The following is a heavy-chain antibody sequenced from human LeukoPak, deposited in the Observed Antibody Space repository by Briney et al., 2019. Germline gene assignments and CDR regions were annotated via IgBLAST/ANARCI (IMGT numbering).Heavy chain of an antibody. V-gene: IGHV4-39*01. D-gene: IGHD4-17*01. CDR1: GGSIISVSYY. CDR2: MYYSDSGNI. Sequence: SETLSLTCTVSGGSIISVSYYWGWIRQPPGKGLEWIGSMYYSDSGNIYYNPSLKNRVTISVDTSKNQFSLKLSSVTAADTAVYYCARGLTTDKIDYWGQGTLVTVSS. CDR3: ARGLTTDKIDY. J-gene: IGHJ4*02.